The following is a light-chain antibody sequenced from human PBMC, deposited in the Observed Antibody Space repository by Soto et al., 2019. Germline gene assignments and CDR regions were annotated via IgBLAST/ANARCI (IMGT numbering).Light chain of an antibody. V-gene: IGKV1-39*01. J-gene: IGKJ1*01. CDR3: QQTYSSPWT. CDR1: QTINRY. CDR2: AAS. Sequence: IQMAQSPSSLSASVGDRVTITCRASQTINRYLSWYQQKPGKAPNLLISAASTLQAGVPSRFSGSESGTEFTLTISSLQHEDVATYYCQQTYSSPWTFGQGTKVEIK.